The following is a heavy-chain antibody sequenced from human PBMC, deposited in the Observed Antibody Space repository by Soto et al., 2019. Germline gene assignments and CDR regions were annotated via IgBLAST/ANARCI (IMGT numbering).Heavy chain of an antibody. CDR2: INQDGGAR. Sequence: EVQLVESGGGLVQPGGSLRLSCEASGFTFSYHWMSWVRQAPGKGLEWVANINQDGGARFYVDSVKGRFTISRDNAKNSXXXXMSSLRXXXTXVXXXXXXXXXXXIXYMDLWGRGTTATVS. CDR1: GFTFSYHW. J-gene: IGHJ6*03. CDR3: XXXXXXXXIXYMDL. V-gene: IGHV3-7*01.